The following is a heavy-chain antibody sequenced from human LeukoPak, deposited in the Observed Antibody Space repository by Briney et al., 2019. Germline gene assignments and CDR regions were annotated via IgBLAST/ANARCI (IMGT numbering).Heavy chain of an antibody. V-gene: IGHV4-34*01. Sequence: KPSETLSLTCAVSGGSFSANYWSWIRQPPGKGLEWMGEINFSGSTNYNPSLKSRVTISVDTSKNQFSLKLSSVTAADTAVYYCARRDTVTTPFDYWGQGTLVTVSS. CDR1: GGSFSANY. D-gene: IGHD4-11*01. J-gene: IGHJ4*02. CDR3: ARRDTVTTPFDY. CDR2: INFSGST.